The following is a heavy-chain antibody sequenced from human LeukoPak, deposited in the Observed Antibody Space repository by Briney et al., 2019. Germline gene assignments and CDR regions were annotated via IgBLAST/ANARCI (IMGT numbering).Heavy chain of an antibody. CDR1: GYTFTDYY. J-gene: IGHJ4*02. V-gene: IGHV1-2*02. Sequence: ASVKVSCKASGYTFTDYYMHWVRQAPGQGPEWMGWINPKSGSTYCAQKFQGRVTLTRDTSISTAYMELSGLTYDDTAVYYCARAGFWSSWYYFDYWGQGTLVTVSP. D-gene: IGHD3-3*01. CDR3: ARAGFWSSWYYFDY. CDR2: INPKSGST.